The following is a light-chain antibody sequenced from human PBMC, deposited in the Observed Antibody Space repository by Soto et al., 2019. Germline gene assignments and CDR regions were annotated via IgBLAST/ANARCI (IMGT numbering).Light chain of an antibody. V-gene: IGKV3D-20*01. CDR2: DTS. J-gene: IGKJ1*01. CDR3: QQYGSSAS. Sequence: IVLTQSPTTLSLSPGERATLYYGASQRVSGGFLPWYQQKPGLAPRLILYDTSFRATGIPDRFSGSGSGTDFTLTISRLDPEDFAVYYCQQYGSSASFGQGTKVDIK. CDR1: QRVSGGF.